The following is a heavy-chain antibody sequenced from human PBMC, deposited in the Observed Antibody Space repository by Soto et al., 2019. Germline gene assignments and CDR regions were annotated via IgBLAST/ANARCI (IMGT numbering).Heavy chain of an antibody. V-gene: IGHV3-7*01. Sequence: PGGSLRLSCAASGFTFSSYWMSWVRQAPGKGLEWVANIKQDRSEKYYVDSVKGRFTISRDNANNSLYLQMNSLRAEDTVVYYCARGFLDIGATQNYYYYMDVWGKGTTVTVSS. CDR1: GFTFSSYW. CDR2: IKQDRSEK. CDR3: ARGFLDIGATQNYYYYMDV. D-gene: IGHD5-12*01. J-gene: IGHJ6*03.